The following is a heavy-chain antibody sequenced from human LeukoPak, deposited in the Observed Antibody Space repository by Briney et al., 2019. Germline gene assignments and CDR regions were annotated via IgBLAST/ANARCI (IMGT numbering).Heavy chain of an antibody. CDR3: ARGGAAAGFDP. Sequence: GGSPRLSCAGSGITVSSNYMSWVRQAPGKGLEWVSVIYSGGSTYYADSVKGRFTISRDNSKNTVYLQMNSLRAEDTAVYYCARGGAAAGFDPWGQGTLVTVSS. D-gene: IGHD6-13*01. J-gene: IGHJ5*02. V-gene: IGHV3-66*01. CDR1: GITVSSNY. CDR2: IYSGGST.